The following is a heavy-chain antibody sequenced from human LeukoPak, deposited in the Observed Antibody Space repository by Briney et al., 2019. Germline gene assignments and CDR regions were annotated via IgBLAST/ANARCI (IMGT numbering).Heavy chain of an antibody. CDR2: IYHSGST. J-gene: IGHJ4*02. CDR1: GYSISSGYY. CDR3: ASFVLSSGRYFDY. D-gene: IGHD6-19*01. V-gene: IGHV4-38-2*02. Sequence: SETLSLTCTVSGYSISSGYYWGWIRQPPGKGLEWIGSIYHSGSTYYNPSLKSRVTISVDTSKNQFSLKLSSVTAADTAVYYCASFVLSSGRYFDYWGQGTLVTVSS.